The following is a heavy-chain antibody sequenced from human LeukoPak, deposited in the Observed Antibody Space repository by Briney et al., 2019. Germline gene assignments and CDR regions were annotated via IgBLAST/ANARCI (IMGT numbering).Heavy chain of an antibody. CDR2: IYYSGTT. J-gene: IGHJ4*02. D-gene: IGHD3-22*01. CDR3: ARKRYDDPYFFDY. CDR1: GGSISSADYY. V-gene: IGHV4-30-4*01. Sequence: SETLSLTCTVSGGSISSADYYWSWFRQPSGKGLEWIGYIYYSGTTYYNPSLRSRVTLSVDTSKNQFSLRLNSVTAADTAVYYCARKRYDDPYFFDYWGQGTLVTVSS.